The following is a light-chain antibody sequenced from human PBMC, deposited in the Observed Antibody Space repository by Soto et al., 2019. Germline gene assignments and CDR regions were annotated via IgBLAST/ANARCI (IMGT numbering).Light chain of an antibody. V-gene: IGLV2-23*01. CDR1: SSDVGSYNL. CDR3: CSYAVGSTPYG. J-gene: IGLJ1*01. CDR2: EGS. Sequence: QSVLTQPASVSGSPGQSITISCTGTSSDVGSYNLVSWYQQHPGKAPKLMIYEGSKRPSGVSNRFSGSKSGNTASLTISGLQAEDEEDYDCCSYAVGSTPYGFGTGTKVT.